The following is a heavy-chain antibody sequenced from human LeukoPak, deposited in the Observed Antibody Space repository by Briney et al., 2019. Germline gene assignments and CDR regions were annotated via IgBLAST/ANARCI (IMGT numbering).Heavy chain of an antibody. CDR2: ISYDGSNK. V-gene: IGHV3-30*18. J-gene: IGHJ4*02. CDR1: GFTFSSYG. Sequence: GRSLRLSCAASGFTFSSYGMHWVRQAPGKGLEWVAVISYDGSNKYYADSVKGRFTISRDNSKNTLYLQMNSLRAEDTAVYYCAKDLEVYDILTGYYDYWGQGTLVTVSS. CDR3: AKDLEVYDILTGYYDY. D-gene: IGHD3-9*01.